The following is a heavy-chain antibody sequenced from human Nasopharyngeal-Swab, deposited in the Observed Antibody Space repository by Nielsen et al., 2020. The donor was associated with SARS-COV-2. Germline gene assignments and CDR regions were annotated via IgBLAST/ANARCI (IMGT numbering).Heavy chain of an antibody. J-gene: IGHJ4*02. CDR3: AKDQTYCSGGSCLNYFDY. D-gene: IGHD2-15*01. CDR2: ISGSGGST. Sequence: GGPLRLPCPASGFTFSRYAMSWVRQAPGQGLEWASAISGSGGSTSYADSVKGRFTISRDNSKNTLYLQMNSLRAEDTAVYYCAKDQTYCSGGSCLNYFDYWGQGTLVTVSS. V-gene: IGHV3-23*01. CDR1: GFTFSRYA.